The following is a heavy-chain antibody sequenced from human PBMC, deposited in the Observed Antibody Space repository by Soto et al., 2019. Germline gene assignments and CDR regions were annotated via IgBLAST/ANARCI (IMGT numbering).Heavy chain of an antibody. CDR3: ARDSGSGWSSAGMDV. CDR1: GFTFSSYA. J-gene: IGHJ6*02. V-gene: IGHV3-30-3*01. D-gene: IGHD6-19*01. CDR2: ISYDGSNK. Sequence: QVQLVESGGGVVQPGRSLRLSCAASGFTFSSYAMHWVRQAPGKGLEWVAVISYDGSNKYYADSVKGRFTISRDNSKNTLYLQMNSLRAEDTAVYYCARDSGSGWSSAGMDVWGQGTTVTVS.